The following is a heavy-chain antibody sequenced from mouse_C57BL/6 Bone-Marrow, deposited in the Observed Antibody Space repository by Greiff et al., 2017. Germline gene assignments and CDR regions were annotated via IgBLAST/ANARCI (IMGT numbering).Heavy chain of an antibody. CDR1: GFSLTSYG. Sequence: QVQLQQSGPGLVQPSQSLSITCTVSGFSLTSYGVHWVRQSPGKGLEWLGVIWSGGSTAYNAAFISRLSISKDNSKSQVFFKMNSLQADDTAIYYCARNCRQLRHPAYWGQGTLVTVSA. CDR3: ARNCRQLRHPAY. J-gene: IGHJ3*01. V-gene: IGHV2-2*01. CDR2: IWSGGST. D-gene: IGHD3-2*02.